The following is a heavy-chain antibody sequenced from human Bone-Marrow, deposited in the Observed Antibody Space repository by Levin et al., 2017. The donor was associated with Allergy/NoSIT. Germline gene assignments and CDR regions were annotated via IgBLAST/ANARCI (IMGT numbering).Heavy chain of an antibody. V-gene: IGHV4-59*01. J-gene: IGHJ6*02. CDR3: ARTLHEGSMDV. CDR2: IYYSGST. Sequence: KASETLSLTCIVSGGSISNYYWSWIRQPPGKGLEWIGYIYYSGSTNYNPSLWSRVTISVDTSKIQFSLKLSSVTAADTAVYYCARTLHEGSMDVWGQGTTVTVSS. D-gene: IGHD4-11*01. CDR1: GGSISNYY.